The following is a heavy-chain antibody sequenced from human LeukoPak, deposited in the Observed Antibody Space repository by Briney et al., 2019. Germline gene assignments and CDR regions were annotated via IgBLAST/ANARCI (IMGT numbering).Heavy chain of an antibody. Sequence: ASVKVSCKASGYTFTSYGISWVRQAPGQGLEWMGWISAYNGNTNYAQELQGRVTMTTDTSTSTAYMELRSLRSDDTAVYYCARPNSYSSSWWYYYYYYGMDVWGQGTTVTVSS. CDR3: ARPNSYSSSWWYYYYYYGMDV. J-gene: IGHJ6*02. V-gene: IGHV1-18*01. CDR2: ISAYNGNT. CDR1: GYTFTSYG. D-gene: IGHD6-13*01.